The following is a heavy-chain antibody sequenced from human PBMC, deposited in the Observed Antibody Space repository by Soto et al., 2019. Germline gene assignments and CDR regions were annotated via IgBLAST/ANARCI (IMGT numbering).Heavy chain of an antibody. CDR1: GYTLTSFY. D-gene: IGHD6-6*01. V-gene: IGHV1-46*03. CDR2: INPNGGST. CDR3: ARGLASGDY. J-gene: IGHJ4*02. Sequence: QVQLVQPGAEVKKPGASVKLSCKASGYTLTSFYIHWVRQAPGQGLEWMGIINPNGGSTNYAHNLQGRITMTRDTSTSTVYMDLSSLRSEDTAVYYCARGLASGDYWGQGTLVTVSS.